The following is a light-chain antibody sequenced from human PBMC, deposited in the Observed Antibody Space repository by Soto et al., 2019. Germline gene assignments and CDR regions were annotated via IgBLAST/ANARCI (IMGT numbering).Light chain of an antibody. V-gene: IGKV3-15*01. CDR3: QQYINWPLT. CDR1: QSVRGN. J-gene: IGKJ4*01. CDR2: GAS. Sequence: EIVMPQSPATLSVSPGERATLSCRASQSVRGNLAWYQQKPGQAPRLLIYGASTRATDIPARFSGSGSETELTLTISSLQSEDFEIYYCQQYINWPLTFGGGTKVEIK.